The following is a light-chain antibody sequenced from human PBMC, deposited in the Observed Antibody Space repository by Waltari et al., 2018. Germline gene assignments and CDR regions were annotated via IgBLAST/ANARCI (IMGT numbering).Light chain of an antibody. V-gene: IGKV3-20*01. CDR2: STN. CDR1: HTVSSIA. J-gene: IGKJ4*01. Sequence: ILLSQSSGPLSLSPGDISTLSSRSSHTVSSIALIWYQQKPGQAPRVLIYSTNNRASGIPDRFSGSGSGTDFTSTISRLAPEDFEMYYCQQYDGLVVTFGGGTKVEI. CDR3: QQYDGLVVT.